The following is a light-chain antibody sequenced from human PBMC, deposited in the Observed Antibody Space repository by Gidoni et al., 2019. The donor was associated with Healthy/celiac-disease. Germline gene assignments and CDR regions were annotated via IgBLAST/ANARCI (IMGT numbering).Light chain of an antibody. V-gene: IGKV3-20*01. CDR3: QQYGSSPPT. J-gene: IGKJ1*01. CDR1: QSVSSSY. CDR2: GAS. Sequence: ELVLTQSPGTLSLSPGERATLSCRASQSVSSSYLAWYQQKPGQAPRLLIYGASSRATGIPDRFSGSGSGTDFTLTISRLEPEDFAVYYCQQYGSSPPTFGKGTKVEIK.